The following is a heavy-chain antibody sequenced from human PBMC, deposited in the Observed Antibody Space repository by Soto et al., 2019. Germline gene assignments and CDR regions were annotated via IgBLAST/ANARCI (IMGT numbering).Heavy chain of an antibody. J-gene: IGHJ4*02. CDR2: IGSSSSDT. CDR1: GFTFSDYF. CDR3: ASDYDFWSGYLRGHFDY. Sequence: QVQLVESGGGLVKPGGSLRLSCAASGFTFSDYFLTWIRQAPGKGLEWVAYIGSSSSDTNYADSVKGRFTISRDNAKNSMFLQMNNLRVDDTAVYYCASDYDFWSGYLRGHFDYWGQGTLVTVSS. V-gene: IGHV3-11*06. D-gene: IGHD3-3*01.